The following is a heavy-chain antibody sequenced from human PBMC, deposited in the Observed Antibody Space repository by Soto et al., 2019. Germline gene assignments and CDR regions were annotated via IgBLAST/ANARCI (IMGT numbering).Heavy chain of an antibody. D-gene: IGHD3-3*01. Sequence: SETLSLTCTVSGGSVSSGSYYWSWIRQPPGKGLEWIGYIYYSGSTNYNPSLKSRVTISVDTSKNQFSLKLSSVTAADTAVYYCARSITIFGVATTYYYYGMDVWGQGTTVTVSS. CDR1: GGSVSSGSYY. V-gene: IGHV4-61*01. CDR2: IYYSGST. J-gene: IGHJ6*02. CDR3: ARSITIFGVATTYYYYGMDV.